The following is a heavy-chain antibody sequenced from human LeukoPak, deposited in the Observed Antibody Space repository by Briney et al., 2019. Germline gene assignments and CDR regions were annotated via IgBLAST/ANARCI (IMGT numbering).Heavy chain of an antibody. J-gene: IGHJ6*02. Sequence: GGSLRLSCTVSGFTFSTYTMNWVRQAPGKGLEWVSSITATSTSIYYADSVKGRFTISRDNAKNSLFLQMSSLRVDDTAVYFCAKERPHGMDVWGQGTTVTVSS. D-gene: IGHD6-6*01. V-gene: IGHV3-21*06. CDR2: ITATSTSI. CDR1: GFTFSTYT. CDR3: AKERPHGMDV.